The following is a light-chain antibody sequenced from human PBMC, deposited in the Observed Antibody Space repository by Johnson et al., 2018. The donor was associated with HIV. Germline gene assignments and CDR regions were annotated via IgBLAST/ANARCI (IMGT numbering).Light chain of an antibody. CDR2: DNN. Sequence: QSVLTQPPSVSAAPGQKVTISCSGSSSNIGSNYVSWYQQLPGTAPKLLIYDNNKRPSGIPDRFSGSKSGTSATLGITGLQTGDEADYYCGTWDSSLTAGVCGTGTNVTVL. V-gene: IGLV1-51*01. CDR3: GTWDSSLTAGV. J-gene: IGLJ1*01. CDR1: SSNIGSNY.